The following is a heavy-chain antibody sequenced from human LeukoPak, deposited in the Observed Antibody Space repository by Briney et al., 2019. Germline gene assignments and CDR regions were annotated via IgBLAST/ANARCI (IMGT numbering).Heavy chain of an antibody. CDR2: IYHSGST. D-gene: IGHD3-10*01. J-gene: IGHJ5*02. CDR3: ARLTPGKNWFDP. Sequence: SETLSLTCAVSGYSISSGYYWGWIRQPPGKGLEWIGSIYHSGSTYYNPSLKSRVTISVDTSKNQFSLKLNSVTAADTAVYYCARLTPGKNWFDPWGHGTLVTVS. CDR1: GYSISSGYY. V-gene: IGHV4-38-2*01.